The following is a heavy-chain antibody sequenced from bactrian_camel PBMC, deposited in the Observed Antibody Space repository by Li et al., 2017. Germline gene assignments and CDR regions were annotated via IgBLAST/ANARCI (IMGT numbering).Heavy chain of an antibody. V-gene: IGHV3S1*01. J-gene: IGHJ4*01. CDR3: AASPVPTGGTYWCQKSAVSAFIG. D-gene: IGHD7*01. CDR2: ISTGAGDT. Sequence: HVQLVESGGGSVQAGGSLRLSCAASGHAYRPVFMAWFRQPQGKEREGVAAISTGAGDTYYADSVSGRFTISRDMAKNNVTLEMNNLKPEDTAMYNCAASPVPTGGTYWCQKSAVSAFIGWGQGTQVTVS. CDR1: GHAYRPVF.